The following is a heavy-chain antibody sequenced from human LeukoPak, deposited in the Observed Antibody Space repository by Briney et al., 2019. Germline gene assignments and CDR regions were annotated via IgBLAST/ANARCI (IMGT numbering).Heavy chain of an antibody. CDR2: ISSNGGST. D-gene: IGHD2-2*01. J-gene: IGHJ6*02. CDR3: AGGTLRVPAAKVDRYYYFYALDV. V-gene: IGHV3-64*04. CDR1: GFTFSSYA. Sequence: GGSLRLSCSASGFTFSSYAMHWVRQAPGKGLEYVSAISSNGGSTYYADSVKGRFTISRDHSKNTLHLQMNSLRAEDTAMYYCAGGTLRVPAAKVDRYYYFYALDVWGQGTTVTVSS.